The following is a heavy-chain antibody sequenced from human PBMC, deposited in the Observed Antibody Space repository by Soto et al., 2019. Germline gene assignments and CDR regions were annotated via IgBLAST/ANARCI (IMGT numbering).Heavy chain of an antibody. V-gene: IGHV3-23*01. J-gene: IGHJ4*02. D-gene: IGHD2-15*01. CDR1: RFTFSSYA. Sequence: EVQLLESGGGLVQPGGSLRLSCAASRFTFSSYAMTWVRRAPGKGLEWVSAITGSGGNTYYADSVKGRFTISRDNSKNTLYLQMNSLRAEDTAVYYCAKRVPGWFYVDYWGQGTLVTVSS. CDR2: ITGSGGNT. CDR3: AKRVPGWFYVDY.